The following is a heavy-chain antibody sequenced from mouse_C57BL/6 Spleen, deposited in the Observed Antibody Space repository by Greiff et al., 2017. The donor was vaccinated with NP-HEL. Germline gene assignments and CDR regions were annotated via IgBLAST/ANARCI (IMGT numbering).Heavy chain of an antibody. J-gene: IGHJ4*01. CDR1: GYTFTDYE. V-gene: IGHV1-15*01. Sequence: QVQLQQSGAELVRPGASVTLSCKASGYTFTDYEMHWVKQTPVHGLEWIGAIDPETGGTAYNQKFKGKAILTADKSSSTAYMELRSLTSEDSAVYYCTRRGSNPMDYWGQGTSVTVSS. CDR2: IDPETGGT. CDR3: TRRGSNPMDY. D-gene: IGHD2-5*01.